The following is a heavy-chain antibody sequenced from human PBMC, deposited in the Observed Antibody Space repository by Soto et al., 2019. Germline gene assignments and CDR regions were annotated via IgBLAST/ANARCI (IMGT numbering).Heavy chain of an antibody. CDR1: GGTFSSYA. CDR2: IIPIFGTT. V-gene: IGHV1-69*06. CDR3: ASGSMTTVTQKTYHYGLDV. Sequence: QVQLVQSGAEVKKPGSSVKVSCKASGGTFSSYAISWVRQAPGQGLEWMGGIIPIFGTTSYAQKFQGRVTITADKSTSTAYMEQSSLRSEDTAMYYCASGSMTTVTQKTYHYGLDVWGQGTTVTVSS. J-gene: IGHJ6*02. D-gene: IGHD4-17*01.